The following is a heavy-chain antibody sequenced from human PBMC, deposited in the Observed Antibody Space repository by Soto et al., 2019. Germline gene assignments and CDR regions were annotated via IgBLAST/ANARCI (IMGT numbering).Heavy chain of an antibody. Sequence: QVPLVQSGAEVKKPGASVKVSCKASGYTFTSYDINWVRQATGQGPEWMGWMNPNNGKTGYAQKFQGRVTMTRNTSISTAYMELRSLRSEDTAVSYCARTLCSSTTCGPYFFDTWGQGTQVTVSS. CDR1: GYTFTSYD. J-gene: IGHJ4*02. V-gene: IGHV1-8*01. D-gene: IGHD2-2*01. CDR2: MNPNNGKT. CDR3: ARTLCSSTTCGPYFFDT.